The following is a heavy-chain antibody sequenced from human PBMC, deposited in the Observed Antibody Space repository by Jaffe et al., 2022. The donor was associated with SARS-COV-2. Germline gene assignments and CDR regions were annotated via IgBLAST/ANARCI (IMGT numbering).Heavy chain of an antibody. CDR1: GYTFTSYD. J-gene: IGHJ1*01. CDR3: AVGVLRFLEWLPSAAEGFQH. D-gene: IGHD3-3*01. Sequence: QVQLVQSGAEVKKPGASVKVSCKASGYTFTSYDINWVRQATGQGLEWMGWMNPNSGNTGYAQKFQGRVTMTRNTSISTAYMELSSLRSEDTAVYYCAVGVLRFLEWLPSAAEGFQHWGQGTLVTVSS. V-gene: IGHV1-8*01. CDR2: MNPNSGNT.